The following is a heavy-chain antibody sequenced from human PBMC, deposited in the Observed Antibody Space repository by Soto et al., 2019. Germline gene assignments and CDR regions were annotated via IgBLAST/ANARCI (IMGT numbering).Heavy chain of an antibody. D-gene: IGHD1-7*01. CDR1: GGTFSSYA. CDR3: ARDNWNYAPPHGLDV. J-gene: IGHJ6*02. CDR2: IIPIFGTA. Sequence: GASVKVSCKASGGTFSSYAISWVLQAPGQGLEWMGGIIPIFGTANYAQKFQGRVTITADESTSTAYMELSSLRSEDTAVYYCARDNWNYAPPHGLDVWGQGTTATVSS. V-gene: IGHV1-69*13.